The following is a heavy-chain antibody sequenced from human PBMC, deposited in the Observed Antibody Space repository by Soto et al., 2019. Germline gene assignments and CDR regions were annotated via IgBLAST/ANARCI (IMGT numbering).Heavy chain of an antibody. CDR3: RAWCTSSSNA. CDR1: GFIFNTHW. Sequence: PGGSLRLSCAGSGFIFNTHWMSWVRQAPEKGLEWVAHTRPDGSEKYYVDSAKGRFTISRDNTRNSLYLQMNSLRADDTALYYCRAWCTSSSNASGQGTLLAASS. V-gene: IGHV3-7*01. CDR2: TRPDGSEK. J-gene: IGHJ5*02. D-gene: IGHD2-2*01.